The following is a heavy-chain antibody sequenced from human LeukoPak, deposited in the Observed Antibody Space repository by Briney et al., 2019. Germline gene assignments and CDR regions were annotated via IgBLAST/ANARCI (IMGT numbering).Heavy chain of an antibody. CDR2: ISPTGGAI. CDR3: ASGIRERGFDS. J-gene: IGHJ4*02. D-gene: IGHD1-1*01. Sequence: GGSLRLSCAASGFSLSTYWMNWVRQAPGRGLEWVSSISPTGGAIFYADSVRGRFTISRDSAKSSLFLQMNSLKAEDTALYFCASGIRERGFDSWGQGTLVTVSS. V-gene: IGHV3-21*01. CDR1: GFSLSTYW.